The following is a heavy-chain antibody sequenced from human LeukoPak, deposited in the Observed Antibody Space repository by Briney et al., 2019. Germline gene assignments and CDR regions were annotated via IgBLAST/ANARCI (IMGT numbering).Heavy chain of an antibody. CDR2: ISSSSSYI. CDR1: GFTFSSYS. D-gene: IGHD3-10*01. CDR3: ARDSGSYVVRGVDDAFDI. Sequence: GGSLRLSCAASGFTFSSYSMNWVRQAPGKGLEWVSSISSSSSYIYYADSVKGRFTISRDNAKNSLYLQMNSLRAEDTAVYYCARDSGSYVVRGVDDAFDIWGQGTMVTVSS. V-gene: IGHV3-21*01. J-gene: IGHJ3*02.